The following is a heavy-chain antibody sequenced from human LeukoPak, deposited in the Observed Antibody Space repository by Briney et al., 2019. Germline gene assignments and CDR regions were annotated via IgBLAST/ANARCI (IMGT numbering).Heavy chain of an antibody. CDR3: ARRGWLVNFDY. V-gene: IGHV3-23*01. CDR2: ISSSGDNT. J-gene: IGHJ4*02. Sequence: GGSLRLSCAASGFTFSNNAMSWVRQAPGKGLEWVSSISSSGDNTLYADSVKGRFTISIDNSKDTLYLQMNTLRAEDTAIYYCARRGWLVNFDYWGQGTLVTVSS. CDR1: GFTFSNNA. D-gene: IGHD6-19*01.